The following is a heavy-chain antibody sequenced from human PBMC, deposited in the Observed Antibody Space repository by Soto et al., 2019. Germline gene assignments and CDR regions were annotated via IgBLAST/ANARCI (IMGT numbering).Heavy chain of an antibody. V-gene: IGHV3-23*01. CDR2: ISGSGGST. J-gene: IGHJ3*02. Sequence: GGSLRLSCAASGFTFSSYAMSWVRQAPGKGLEWVSAISGSGGSTYYADSVKGRFTISRDNSKNTLYLQMNSLRAEDTAVYYCAKVLRQGLVGVDDAFDIWGQGTMVTVSS. CDR3: AKVLRQGLVGVDDAFDI. CDR1: GFTFSSYA. D-gene: IGHD3-3*01.